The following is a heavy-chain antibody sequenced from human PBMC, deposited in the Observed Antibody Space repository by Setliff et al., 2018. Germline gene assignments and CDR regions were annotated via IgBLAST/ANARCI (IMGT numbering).Heavy chain of an antibody. J-gene: IGHJ6*03. D-gene: IGHD3-10*01. V-gene: IGHV4-4*07. Sequence: PSETLSLPCTVSGGSMTSYYWSWIRQPAGKGLEWIGRICSSENTIGRICRGSNTHYNPSLQSRVTMSLDTSTNQFSLRLSSVTAADTAVYYCARTSRDGATYMDVWGQGTTVTVSS. CDR3: ARTSRDGATYMDV. CDR2: ICRGSNT. CDR1: GGSMTSYY.